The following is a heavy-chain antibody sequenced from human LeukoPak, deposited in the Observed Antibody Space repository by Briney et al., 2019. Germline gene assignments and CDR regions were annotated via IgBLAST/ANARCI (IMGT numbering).Heavy chain of an antibody. D-gene: IGHD5-18*01. V-gene: IGHV4-34*01. CDR1: GGSFSGYY. J-gene: IGHJ4*02. CDR3: ARVKYSYGAEPVDY. CDR2: INHSGST. Sequence: PSETLSLTCAVYGGSFSGYYWSWIRQPPGKGLEWIGEINHSGSTNYNPSLKSRVTISVDTSKNQFSLKLSSVTAADTAVYYCARVKYSYGAEPVDYWGQGTLVTVSS.